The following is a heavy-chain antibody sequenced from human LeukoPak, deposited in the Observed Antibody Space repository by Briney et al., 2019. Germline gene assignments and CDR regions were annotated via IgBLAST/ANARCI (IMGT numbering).Heavy chain of an antibody. V-gene: IGHV1-69*04. CDR3: ARDSELVEMATPTFFDY. J-gene: IGHJ4*02. D-gene: IGHD5-24*01. CDR2: IIPILGIA. CDR1: GGTFSSYA. Sequence: SVKVSCKASGGTFSSYAISWVRQAPGQGLEWMGRIIPILGIANYAQKFQGRVTITADKSTSTAYMELSSLRSEDTAVYYCARDSELVEMATPTFFDYWGQGTLVTVSS.